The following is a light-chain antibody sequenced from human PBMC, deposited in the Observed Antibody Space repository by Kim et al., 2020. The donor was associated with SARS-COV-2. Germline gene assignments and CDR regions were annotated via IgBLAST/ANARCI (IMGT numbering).Light chain of an antibody. CDR1: QSIGSD. CDR2: GAS. J-gene: IGKJ1*01. CDR3: QQYLYWPT. V-gene: IGKV3-15*01. Sequence: EVVMTQSSATLSVSPGERVTLSCRASQSIGSDLAWYQQRPGHSPRLLIYGASTRATGVPARFSGSGSGTDFTLTISSLQSEDCGVYFCQQYLYWPTFGRGTKVDIK.